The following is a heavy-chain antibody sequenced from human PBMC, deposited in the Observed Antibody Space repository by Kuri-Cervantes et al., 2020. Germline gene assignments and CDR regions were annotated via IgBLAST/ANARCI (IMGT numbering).Heavy chain of an antibody. CDR1: GFTFSSYG. J-gene: IGHJ6*02. D-gene: IGHD2-8*02. CDR2: IWYDGSNK. CDR3: TTGGIWWVTYHYYYGMDV. V-gene: IGHV3-33*01. Sequence: LSLTCAASGFTFSSYGMHWVRQAPGKGLEWVAVIWYDGSNKYYADSVKGRFTISRDNSKNTLYLQMNSLKTEDTAVYYCTTGGIWWVTYHYYYGMDVWGQGTTVTVSS.